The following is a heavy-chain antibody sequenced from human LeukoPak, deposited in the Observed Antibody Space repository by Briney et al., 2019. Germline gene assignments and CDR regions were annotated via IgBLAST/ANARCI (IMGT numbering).Heavy chain of an antibody. CDR3: ARDRGPWFGELYGY. D-gene: IGHD3-10*01. CDR2: ISSSGSTI. Sequence: PGGSLRLSCAASGFTFSEFYMSWIRQAPGKGLEWVSYISSSGSTIYYADSVKGRFTISRDNAKNSLYLQMNSLRAEDTAVYYCARDRGPWFGELYGYWGQGTLVTVSS. CDR1: GFTFSEFY. V-gene: IGHV3-11*01. J-gene: IGHJ4*02.